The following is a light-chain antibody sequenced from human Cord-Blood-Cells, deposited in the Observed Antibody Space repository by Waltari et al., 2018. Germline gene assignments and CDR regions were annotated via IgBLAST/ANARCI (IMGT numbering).Light chain of an antibody. Sequence: DIVMTQSPATLSVSPGERATLACRATQSISSNLAWYQQKPGQAPRLLIYGASTRATGIPARFSGSGSGREFTLTLSILQSEDFAVFYCQKYKNLLGTFGPGTKVEI. J-gene: IGKJ1*01. V-gene: IGKV3-15*01. CDR3: QKYKNLLGT. CDR1: QSISSN. CDR2: GAS.